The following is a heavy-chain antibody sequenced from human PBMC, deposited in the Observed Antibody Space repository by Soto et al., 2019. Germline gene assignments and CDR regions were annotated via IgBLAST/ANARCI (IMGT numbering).Heavy chain of an antibody. CDR1: GFTFSIYA. CDR3: VLSGTATVAFDI. Sequence: QVQVVESGGGVVQPGRSLRLSCAASGFTFSIYAMHWVRQAPGKGLEWLASISHDGNNRYYAGSVRGRFTISRDNSRNTLYLHMNSLRRDDTAVYSCVLSGTATVAFDIWGQGTIVTVSS. D-gene: IGHD1-7*01. J-gene: IGHJ3*02. V-gene: IGHV3-30-3*01. CDR2: ISHDGNNR.